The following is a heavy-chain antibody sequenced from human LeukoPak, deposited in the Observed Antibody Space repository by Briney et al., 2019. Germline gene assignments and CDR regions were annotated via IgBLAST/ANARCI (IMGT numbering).Heavy chain of an antibody. CDR2: IYSGGST. CDR3: ARVRAARDYYYYYMDV. J-gene: IGHJ6*03. D-gene: IGHD6-6*01. CDR1: GFTVSSNY. Sequence: GGSLRLSCAASGFTVSSNYMSWVRQAPGKGLEWVSVIYSGGSTYYADSVKGRFTISRDNSKNTLYLQMNSLRAEDTAVYYCARVRAARDYYYYYMDVWGKGTTVTVSS. V-gene: IGHV3-53*01.